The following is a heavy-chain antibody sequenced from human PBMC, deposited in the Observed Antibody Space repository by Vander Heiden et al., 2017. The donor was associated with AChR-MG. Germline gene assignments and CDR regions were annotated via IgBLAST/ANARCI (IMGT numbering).Heavy chain of an antibody. Sequence: EVHLVESGGGLAQPGRSLRLSCSGSGFTFGDFAVSWFRQAPGKGLEWVGFIRSKAYGETKQYAASVRDRFIVSRDDSKDIAYLQMNSLISEDTGIYYCSRGHLWVASIGGHFDFWGQGALVTVSS. V-gene: IGHV3-49*03. CDR3: SRGHLWVASIGGHFDF. D-gene: IGHD5-18*01. CDR2: IRSKAYGETK. CDR1: GFTFGDFA. J-gene: IGHJ4*02.